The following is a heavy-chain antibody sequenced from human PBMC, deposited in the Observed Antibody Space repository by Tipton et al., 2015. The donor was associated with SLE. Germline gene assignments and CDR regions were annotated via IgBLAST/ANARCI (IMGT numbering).Heavy chain of an antibody. CDR2: IYYSGNT. V-gene: IGHV4-38-2*01. D-gene: IGHD6-13*01. CDR3: ARRYSNSWFFDL. Sequence: TLSLTCSVTGDSITSGYYWGWIRQSPGKGLEWIGYIYYSGNTNYNPSLKSRATISLDTPNNQFSLRLNSVTAADTAVYYCARRYSNSWFFDLWGQGTLVTVSS. CDR1: GDSITSGYY. J-gene: IGHJ4*02.